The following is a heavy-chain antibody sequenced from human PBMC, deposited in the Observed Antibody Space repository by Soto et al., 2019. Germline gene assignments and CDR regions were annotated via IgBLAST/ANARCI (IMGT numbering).Heavy chain of an antibody. D-gene: IGHD3-3*01. Sequence: ASVKVSCKASGYTFTSYDINWVRQATGQGLEWMGWTNPNSGNTGYAQKFQGRVTMTRNTSISTAYMELSSLRSEDTAVYYCARGTFGYDFWSGQTYYFDYWGQGTLVTVSS. J-gene: IGHJ4*02. CDR2: TNPNSGNT. V-gene: IGHV1-8*01. CDR1: GYTFTSYD. CDR3: ARGTFGYDFWSGQTYYFDY.